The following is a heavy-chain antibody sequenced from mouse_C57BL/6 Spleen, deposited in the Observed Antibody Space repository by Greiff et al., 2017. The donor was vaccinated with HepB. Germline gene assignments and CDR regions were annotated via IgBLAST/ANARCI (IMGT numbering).Heavy chain of an antibody. Sequence: QVQLQQPGAELVMPGASVKLSCKASGYTFTSYWMHWVKQSPGQGLEWIGEIHPSDSYTNYNQKFKGKSTLTVDKSSSTAYMQLSSLTSEDSAVYYCARYDGVEYCYFDVWGTGTTVTVSS. J-gene: IGHJ1*03. V-gene: IGHV1-69*01. CDR2: IHPSDSYT. D-gene: IGHD2-3*01. CDR3: ARYDGVEYCYFDV. CDR1: GYTFTSYW.